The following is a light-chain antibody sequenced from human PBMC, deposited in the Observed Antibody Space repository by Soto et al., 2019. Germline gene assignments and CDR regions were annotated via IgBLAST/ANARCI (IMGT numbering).Light chain of an antibody. J-gene: IGKJ1*01. Sequence: DIQMTQSPSALSASVGDRVTITCRASQSVSTWLAWYQQKPGRAPKLLIYKASNLESGVPPRFSGSGSGTDFTLTISSLQPDDVATYYCQQYNSYRAFGQGTKVDIK. CDR3: QQYNSYRA. V-gene: IGKV1-5*03. CDR1: QSVSTW. CDR2: KAS.